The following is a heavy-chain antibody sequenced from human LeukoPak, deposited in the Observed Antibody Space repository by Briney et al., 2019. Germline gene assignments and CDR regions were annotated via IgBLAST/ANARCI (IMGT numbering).Heavy chain of an antibody. CDR1: GFTFSSYA. CDR3: ARGEWELLSYFDY. Sequence: GSLRLSCAASGFTFSSYAMHWVRQAPGKGLEYVSAISSNGGSTYYANSVKGRFTISRDNSKNTLYLQMGSLRAEDMAVYYCARGEWELLSYFDYWGQGTLVTVSS. J-gene: IGHJ4*02. CDR2: ISSNGGST. D-gene: IGHD1-26*01. V-gene: IGHV3-64*01.